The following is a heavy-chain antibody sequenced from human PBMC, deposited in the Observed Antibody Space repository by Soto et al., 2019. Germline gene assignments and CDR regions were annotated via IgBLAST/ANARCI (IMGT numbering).Heavy chain of an antibody. Sequence: ASVKVSCKASGYTFTSYGISWVRQAPGQGLEWMGWISAYNGNTNYAQKLQGRVTMTTDTSTSTAYMELRSLRSDDTAVYYCARDRSRFWGVNYYDSSALITPFDYWGQGTLVTVSS. J-gene: IGHJ4*02. CDR2: ISAYNGNT. D-gene: IGHD3-22*01. CDR1: GYTFTSYG. V-gene: IGHV1-18*04. CDR3: ARDRSRFWGVNYYDSSALITPFDY.